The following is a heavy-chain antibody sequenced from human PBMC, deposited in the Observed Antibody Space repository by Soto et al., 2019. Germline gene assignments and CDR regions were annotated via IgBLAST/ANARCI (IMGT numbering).Heavy chain of an antibody. D-gene: IGHD5-12*01. CDR3: ARDAEDPLVATTTGLDY. CDR1: SGSISSSNW. CDR2: IYHSGST. Sequence: QVQLQESGPGLVKPSGTLSLTCAVSSGSISSSNWWSWVRQPPGKGLEWIGEIYHSGSTNYNPSLKSRVTISVDKSKNQFSLKLSSVTAADTAVYYCARDAEDPLVATTTGLDYWGQGTLVTVSS. V-gene: IGHV4-4*02. J-gene: IGHJ4*02.